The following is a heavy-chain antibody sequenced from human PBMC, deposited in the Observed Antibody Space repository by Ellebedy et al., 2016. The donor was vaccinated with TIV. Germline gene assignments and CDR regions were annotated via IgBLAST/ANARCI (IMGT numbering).Heavy chain of an antibody. J-gene: IGHJ4*02. Sequence: GESLKISXAASGFTFSSYAMNWVRKAPGKGLEWISIIGGTSGRTYYADSVKGRFTISRDNSKNTLYLQMTSLRPEDTAVYFCARNPPTLYDNSGHMSVYWGQGTLVTVPS. D-gene: IGHD3-22*01. V-gene: IGHV3-23*01. CDR2: IGGTSGRT. CDR1: GFTFSSYA. CDR3: ARNPPTLYDNSGHMSVY.